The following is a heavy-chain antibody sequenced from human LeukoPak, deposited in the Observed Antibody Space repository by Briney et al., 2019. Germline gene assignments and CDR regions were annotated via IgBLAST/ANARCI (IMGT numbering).Heavy chain of an antibody. V-gene: IGHV1-3*01. CDR1: GYTFPKYA. CDR2: INAGNGNA. Sequence: GASVKVSCKASGYTFPKYAIHWVRQAPGQRLERMGWINAGNGNARYSQKFQGGVTITRDTSASTAYMELSSLRSEDTAVYYCARSILVVPVASHYNYGVDVWGQGTTVTVSS. J-gene: IGHJ6*02. D-gene: IGHD2-2*01. CDR3: ARSILVVPVASHYNYGVDV.